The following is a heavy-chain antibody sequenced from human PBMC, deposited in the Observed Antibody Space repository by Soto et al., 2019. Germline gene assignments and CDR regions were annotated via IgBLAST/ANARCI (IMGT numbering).Heavy chain of an antibody. CDR2: ISSSGSTI. Sequence: XGSLRLSCAASGFTFSDYYMSWIRQAPGKGLEWVSYISSSGSTIYYADSVKGRFTISRDNAKNSLYLQMNSLRAEDTAVYYCARVFIAARLSPGHEYYFYYWGQATLVTVS. V-gene: IGHV3-11*01. J-gene: IGHJ4*02. D-gene: IGHD6-6*01. CDR3: ARVFIAARLSPGHEYYFYY. CDR1: GFTFSDYY.